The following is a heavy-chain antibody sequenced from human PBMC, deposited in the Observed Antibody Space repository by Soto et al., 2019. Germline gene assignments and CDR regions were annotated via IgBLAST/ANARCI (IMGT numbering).Heavy chain of an antibody. J-gene: IGHJ5*02. V-gene: IGHV5-51*01. CDR3: ARWGMVVDHYNWFDX. CDR1: GYSFTSYW. CDR2: IYPGDSDT. D-gene: IGHD2-15*01. Sequence: GESLKICCKGSGYSFTSYWIGWVRQMPGKGLECMGIIYPGDSDTRYSTSFQGQVTISADKSISTAYLQWSSLKASDTAMYYCARWGMVVDHYNWFDXWGQGTLVTVSX.